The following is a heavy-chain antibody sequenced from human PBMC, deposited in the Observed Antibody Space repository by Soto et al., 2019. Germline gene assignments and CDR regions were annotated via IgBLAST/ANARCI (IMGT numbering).Heavy chain of an antibody. CDR1: GFTFSSYS. J-gene: IGHJ6*02. D-gene: IGHD4-4*01. V-gene: IGHV3-21*01. CDR3: ARDRQPSSYIGLDV. Sequence: GGSLRLSCAASGFTFSSYSMNWVRQAPGKGLEWVSSISSSSSYIYYADSVKGRFTISRDNAKNPLYLQMNSLRAEDTAVYYCARDRQPSSYIGLDVWGQGTTVTVSS. CDR2: ISSSSSYI.